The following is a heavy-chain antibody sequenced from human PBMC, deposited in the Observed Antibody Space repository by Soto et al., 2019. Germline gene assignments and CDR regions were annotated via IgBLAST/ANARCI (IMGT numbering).Heavy chain of an antibody. D-gene: IGHD2-15*01. Sequence: PSETLSLTCTVSAGSISSYYGSWIRQPPARRLEWIWYMYYSGSTNYNPSLKSRVTISLVTCKNHFSLSLCSVSAAATAVYYCARVRLLSSGYYGMDIWDQGTTVTASS. CDR1: AGSISSYY. V-gene: IGHV4-59*01. CDR3: ARVRLLSSGYYGMDI. CDR2: MYYSGST. J-gene: IGHJ6*02.